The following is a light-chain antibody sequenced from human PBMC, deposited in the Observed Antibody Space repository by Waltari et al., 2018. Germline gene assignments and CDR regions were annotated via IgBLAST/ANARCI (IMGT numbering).Light chain of an antibody. V-gene: IGLV2-11*01. J-gene: IGLJ2*01. CDR3: CSYTSSYVV. Sequence: QSALTQPRSVSGSPGQSVTISCTGSSSDVGGFKYVSWYQQHSGKAPKLLIFDVSKRPSGVPDRFSGSKSGNTASLTISGLQAEDEADYYCCSYTSSYVVFGGGTKLTVL. CDR1: SSDVGGFKY. CDR2: DVS.